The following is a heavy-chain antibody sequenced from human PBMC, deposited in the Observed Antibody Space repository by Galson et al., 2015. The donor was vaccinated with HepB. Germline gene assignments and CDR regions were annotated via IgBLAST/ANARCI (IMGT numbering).Heavy chain of an antibody. J-gene: IGHJ4*02. CDR3: ARTRDYGGNRNFDY. D-gene: IGHD4-23*01. V-gene: IGHV4-31*03. CDR2: IYYSGST. CDR1: GGSISSGGYY. Sequence: TLSLTCTVSGGSISSGGYYWSWIRQHPGKGLEWIGYIYYSGSTYYNPSLKSRVTISVDTSKNQFSLKLSSVTAADTAVYYCARTRDYGGNRNFDYWGQGTLVTVSS.